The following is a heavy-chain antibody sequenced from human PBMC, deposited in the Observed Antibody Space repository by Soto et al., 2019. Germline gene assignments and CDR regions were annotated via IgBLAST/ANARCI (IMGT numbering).Heavy chain of an antibody. D-gene: IGHD6-19*01. Sequence: PGGSLRRSCAAPGFTFSSYAMHWVRHAPGKCLEWVAVISYDGSNKYYADSVKGRFTISRDNSKNTLYLQMKSLRAEDTAVYYCARDLAPRQLYYYGMDVWGQGTTVTGSS. J-gene: IGHJ6*02. CDR1: GFTFSSYA. CDR3: ARDLAPRQLYYYGMDV. V-gene: IGHV3-30-3*01. CDR2: ISYDGSNK.